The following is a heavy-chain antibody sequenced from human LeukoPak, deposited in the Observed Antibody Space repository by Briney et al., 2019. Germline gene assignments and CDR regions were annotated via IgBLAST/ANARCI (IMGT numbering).Heavy chain of an antibody. Sequence: SETLSLTCSGSNYSISNSLYWGWLRQPPGKGLEWIGSIYRSGSTFYNPSLKSRVTISLDTSKKQFSLKLSSVTAADTDVYFCARGTYGYYMDVWGKGTTVTVSS. D-gene: IGHD4-17*01. CDR3: ARGTYGYYMDV. V-gene: IGHV4-38-2*02. J-gene: IGHJ6*03. CDR2: IYRSGST. CDR1: NYSISNSLY.